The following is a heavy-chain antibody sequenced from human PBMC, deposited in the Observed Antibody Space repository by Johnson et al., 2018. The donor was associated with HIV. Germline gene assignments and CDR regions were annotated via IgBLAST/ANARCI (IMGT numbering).Heavy chain of an antibody. D-gene: IGHD6-6*01. CDR3: ARGGQLVAFDI. Sequence: VQLVESGGGLVQPGGSLRLSCVVSGFSFSNYWMEWVRQAPGKGLEWVSAISGSGGSTYYADSVKGRFTISRDNSKNTLYLQMNSLRAEDTAVYYCARGGQLVAFDIWGQGTMVTVSS. CDR1: GFSFSNYW. J-gene: IGHJ3*02. CDR2: ISGSGGST. V-gene: IGHV3-23*04.